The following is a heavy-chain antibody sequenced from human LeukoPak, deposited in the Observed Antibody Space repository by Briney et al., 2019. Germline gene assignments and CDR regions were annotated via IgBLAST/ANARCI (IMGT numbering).Heavy chain of an antibody. J-gene: IGHJ4*02. D-gene: IGHD3-3*01. Sequence: GGSLRLSCTASGFSFGDYAMSWVRQAPGKGLEWVSDISSNSGIKSYADSVKGRFTISRDNAKNSLYLQMNSLRAEDTAVYYCARAYDFWSGPGGYWGQGTLVTVSS. CDR3: ARAYDFWSGPGGY. CDR1: GFSFGDYA. CDR2: ISSNSGIK. V-gene: IGHV3-48*01.